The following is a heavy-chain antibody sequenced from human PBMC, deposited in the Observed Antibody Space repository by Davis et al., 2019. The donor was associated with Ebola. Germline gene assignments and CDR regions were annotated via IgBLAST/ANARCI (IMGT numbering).Heavy chain of an antibody. CDR3: ARGATTAFDY. CDR2: INAGNGNT. CDR1: GYIFTRYA. Sequence: AASVKVSCKASGYIFTRYAMHWVRQAPGQRLEWMGWINAGNGNTKYSQKFQGRVTITRDTSASTAYMELSSLRSEDTAVYYCARGATTAFDYWGQGTLVTVSS. J-gene: IGHJ4*02. V-gene: IGHV1-3*01. D-gene: IGHD4-17*01.